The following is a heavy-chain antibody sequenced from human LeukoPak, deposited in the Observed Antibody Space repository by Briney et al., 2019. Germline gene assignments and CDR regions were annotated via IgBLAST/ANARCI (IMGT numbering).Heavy chain of an antibody. V-gene: IGHV3-48*01. Sequence: GGSLRLSCAASGFTFSRCGMMWVRQAPGKGLEWVSYISTSSSTIYYADSVKGRFTISRDNAKNSLSLQMNSLRAEDTAVYYCARESVDYYYMDVWGKGTTVTVSS. CDR2: ISTSSSTI. CDR1: GFTFSRCG. CDR3: ARESVDYYYMDV. J-gene: IGHJ6*03.